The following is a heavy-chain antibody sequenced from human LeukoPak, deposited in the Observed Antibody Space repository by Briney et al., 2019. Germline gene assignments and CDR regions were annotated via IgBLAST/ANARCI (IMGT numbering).Heavy chain of an antibody. Sequence: GGSLRLSCAASGFTFSTFAMIWVRQPPGKGLEWVSSIFPSGGEIHYADSVRGRFTISRDNSKSTLSLQMNSLRAEDTAVYYCARSGPRHYYYYYYMDVWGKGTTVTVSS. CDR2: IFPSGGEI. J-gene: IGHJ6*03. V-gene: IGHV3-23*01. CDR1: GFTFSTFA. CDR3: ARSGPRHYYYYYYMDV.